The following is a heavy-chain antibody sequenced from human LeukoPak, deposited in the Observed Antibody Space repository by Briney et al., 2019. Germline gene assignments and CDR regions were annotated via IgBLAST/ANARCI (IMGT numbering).Heavy chain of an antibody. J-gene: IGHJ6*03. D-gene: IGHD3-3*01. Sequence: SETLSLTCTVSGGSISSYYWSWIRQPPGKGLEWIGYIYYSGSTNYNPSLKSRVTISVDTSKNQFSLKLSSVAAADTAVYYCAREGSEYYDFWSGYYTGGYYYYYMDVWGKGTTVTVSS. CDR1: GGSISSYY. V-gene: IGHV4-59*01. CDR2: IYYSGST. CDR3: AREGSEYYDFWSGYYTGGYYYYYMDV.